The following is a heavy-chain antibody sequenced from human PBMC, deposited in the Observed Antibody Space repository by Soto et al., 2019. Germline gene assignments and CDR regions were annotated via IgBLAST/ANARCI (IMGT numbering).Heavy chain of an antibody. CDR3: ARVIYVWYQGLYSYGMDV. V-gene: IGHV4-61*01. CDR2: IYYSGST. Sequence: QVQLQESGPGLVKPSETLSLTCTVSGGSVSSGSYYWSWIRQPRGKGLEWIGYIYYSGSTNYNPSLKIRVTISIDTSKNHISRKLISVTAADTAVYYCARVIYVWYQGLYSYGMDVWGQGTTVTVSS. D-gene: IGHD2-2*01. CDR1: GGSVSSGSYY. J-gene: IGHJ6*02.